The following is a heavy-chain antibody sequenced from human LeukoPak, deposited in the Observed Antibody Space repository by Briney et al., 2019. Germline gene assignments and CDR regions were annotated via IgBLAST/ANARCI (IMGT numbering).Heavy chain of an antibody. Sequence: ASVKVSCKASGYTFTSYYMHWVRRAPGQGLEWMGIINPSGGSTSYAQKFQGRVTMTRDTSTSTVYMELSSLRSEDTAVYYCARVREDFDSNTYYFDYWGQGTLVTVSS. V-gene: IGHV1-46*01. CDR1: GYTFTSYY. J-gene: IGHJ4*02. D-gene: IGHD3-9*01. CDR2: INPSGGST. CDR3: ARVREDFDSNTYYFDY.